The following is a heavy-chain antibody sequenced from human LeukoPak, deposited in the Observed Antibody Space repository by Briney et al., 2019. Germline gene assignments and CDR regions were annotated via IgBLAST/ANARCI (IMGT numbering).Heavy chain of an antibody. Sequence: GGSLRLSCAASGFTLRNYWMHWVRQAPGKGLVWVSRVNSDGSSTGYADSVKGRFTISRDNAKNTLYLQLNSLRAEDTALYYCARETSGSSDYWGQGTLVTVSS. V-gene: IGHV3-74*01. D-gene: IGHD3-22*01. CDR1: GFTLRNYW. J-gene: IGHJ4*02. CDR2: VNSDGSST. CDR3: ARETSGSSDY.